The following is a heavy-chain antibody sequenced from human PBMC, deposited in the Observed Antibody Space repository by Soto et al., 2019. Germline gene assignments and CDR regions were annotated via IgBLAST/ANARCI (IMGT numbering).Heavy chain of an antibody. CDR2: IIPIFGTA. CDR1: GGTFSSYA. D-gene: IGHD5-12*01. CDR3: AGGSTAVEERATIPGLDY. Sequence: SVKVSCRASGGTFSSYAISWVRQAPGQGLEWMGGIIPIFGTANYAQKFQGRVTITADESTSTAYMELSSLRSEDTAVYYCAGGSTAVEERATIPGLDYGGRGPLVPVSS. V-gene: IGHV1-69*13. J-gene: IGHJ4*02.